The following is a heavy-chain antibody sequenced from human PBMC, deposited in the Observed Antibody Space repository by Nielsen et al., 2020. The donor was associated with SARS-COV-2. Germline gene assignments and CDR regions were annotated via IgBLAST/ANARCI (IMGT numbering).Heavy chain of an antibody. J-gene: IGHJ4*02. CDR2: IKQDGSEK. CDR3: VSSSSDY. D-gene: IGHD6-6*01. V-gene: IGHV3-7*01. CDR1: GFTFSNAW. Sequence: GGSLRLSCAASGFTFSNAWMSWVRQAPGKGLEWVANIKQDGSEKYYVDSVKGRFTISRDNAKNSLYLQMNSLRAEDTAVYYCVSSSSDYWGQGTLVTVSS.